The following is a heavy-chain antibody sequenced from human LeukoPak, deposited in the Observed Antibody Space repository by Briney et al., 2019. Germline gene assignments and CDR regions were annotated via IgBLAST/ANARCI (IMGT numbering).Heavy chain of an antibody. CDR2: IYYSGST. V-gene: IGHV4-59*01. Sequence: SETLSLTCTVSGGSISSYYWSWIRQPPGKGLEWIGYIYYSGSTNYNPSLKSRVTISVDTSKNQFSLKLSSVTAADTAVYCCARERSLYCSGGSCYSYFDYWGQGTLVTVSS. CDR3: ARERSLYCSGGSCYSYFDY. CDR1: GGSISSYY. D-gene: IGHD2-15*01. J-gene: IGHJ4*02.